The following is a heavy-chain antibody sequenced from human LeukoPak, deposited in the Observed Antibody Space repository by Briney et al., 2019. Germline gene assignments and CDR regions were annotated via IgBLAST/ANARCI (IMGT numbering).Heavy chain of an antibody. D-gene: IGHD1-26*01. V-gene: IGHV1-46*01. CDR1: GYTFTSYY. J-gene: IGHJ4*02. CDR2: INPSGGST. Sequence: ASVKVSCKASGYTFTSYYMHWVRQAPGQGLEWMGIINPSGGSTGYAQKFQGRVTMTRDTSTSTAYMELRSLRADDTAVYYCARKWDPVDYWGQGTLVTVSS. CDR3: ARKWDPVDY.